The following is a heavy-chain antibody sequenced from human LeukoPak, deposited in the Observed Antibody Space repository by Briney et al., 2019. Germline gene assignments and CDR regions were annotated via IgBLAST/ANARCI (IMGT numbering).Heavy chain of an antibody. J-gene: IGHJ4*02. Sequence: GGSLRLSCVASGFTVSSNYMSWVRQAPGKGLEWVSVIYSGGSTYYADSVKGRFTISRDNSKNTLYLQMNSLRAEDTAVYYCARFTYYYGSGSSYFDYWGQGTLVTVSS. CDR2: IYSGGST. D-gene: IGHD3-10*01. CDR1: GFTVSSNY. V-gene: IGHV3-66*01. CDR3: ARFTYYYGSGSSYFDY.